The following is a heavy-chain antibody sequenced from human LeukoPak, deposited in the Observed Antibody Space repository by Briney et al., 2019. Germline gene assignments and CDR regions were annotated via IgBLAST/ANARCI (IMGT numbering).Heavy chain of an antibody. D-gene: IGHD3-22*01. CDR1: GYTFTRYY. V-gene: IGHV1-2*02. J-gene: IGHJ4*02. Sequence: GASVKVSCKASGYTFTRYYMHWVRQAPGQGLEWMGWINPNSGGTNYAQKFQGRVTMTRDTSISTAYMELSRLRSDDTAVYYCARGRDYYDSSGPCGYWGQGTLVTVSS. CDR3: ARGRDYYDSSGPCGY. CDR2: INPNSGGT.